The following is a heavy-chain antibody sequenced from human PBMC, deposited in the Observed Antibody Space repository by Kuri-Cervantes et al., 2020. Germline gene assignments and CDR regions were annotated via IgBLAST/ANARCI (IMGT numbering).Heavy chain of an antibody. CDR3: AKDKELDY. J-gene: IGHJ4*02. D-gene: IGHD1-26*01. V-gene: IGHV3-23*01. Sequence: GESLKISCAASGFTFSSYAINWVRQAPGKGLEWVSAISGSGGTTYYADSVKGRFTISRDNSKNTLDLQMNSLRAEDTAVYYCAKDKELDYWGQGTLVTVSS. CDR2: ISGSGGTT. CDR1: GFTFSSYA.